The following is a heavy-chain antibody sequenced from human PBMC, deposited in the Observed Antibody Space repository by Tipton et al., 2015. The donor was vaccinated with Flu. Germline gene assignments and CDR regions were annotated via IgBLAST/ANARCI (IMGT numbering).Heavy chain of an antibody. Sequence: GLVKPSETLSLTCTVSGGSVNSGFYYWSWIRRPPGKGLEWIGYIYYSGDTNYNPSLKSRITMSVDMSKNQFSLTLNSVTAADTAVYYCARARGRSSGYDSTDFDYWGQGTLVTVSS. CDR1: GGSVNSGFYY. D-gene: IGHD5-12*01. CDR2: IYYSGDT. V-gene: IGHV4-61*01. CDR3: ARARGRSSGYDSTDFDY. J-gene: IGHJ4*02.